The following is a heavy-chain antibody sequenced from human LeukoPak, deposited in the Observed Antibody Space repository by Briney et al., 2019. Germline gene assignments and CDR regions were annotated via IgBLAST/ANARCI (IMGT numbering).Heavy chain of an antibody. Sequence: PGGSLRLSCAASGFTFSSYGMHWVRQAPGKGLEWVAVIWYDGSNKYYADSVKGRFTISRGNSKSTLYLQMNSLRAEDTAVYYCARDLGYFDYWGQGTLVTVSS. D-gene: IGHD2-15*01. J-gene: IGHJ4*02. CDR3: ARDLGYFDY. CDR1: GFTFSSYG. CDR2: IWYDGSNK. V-gene: IGHV3-33*01.